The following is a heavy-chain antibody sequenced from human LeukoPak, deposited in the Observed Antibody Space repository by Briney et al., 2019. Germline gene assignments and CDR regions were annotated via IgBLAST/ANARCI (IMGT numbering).Heavy chain of an antibody. D-gene: IGHD3-10*01. CDR3: ARAEITMVRGVHAFDI. CDR2: IYYSGST. V-gene: IGHV4-39*07. Sequence: SETLSLTCTVSGGSISSSSYYWGWIRQPPGKGLEWIGSIYYSGSTYYNPSLKSRVTISVDTSKNQFSLKLSSVTAADTAVYYCARAEITMVRGVHAFDIWGQGTMVTVSS. CDR1: GGSISSSSYY. J-gene: IGHJ3*02.